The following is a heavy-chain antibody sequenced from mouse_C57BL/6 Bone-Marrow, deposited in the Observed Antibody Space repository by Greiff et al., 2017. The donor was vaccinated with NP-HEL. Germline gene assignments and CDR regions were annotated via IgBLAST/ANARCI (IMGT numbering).Heavy chain of an antibody. J-gene: IGHJ2*01. CDR1: GFNIKDDY. CDR2: IDPENGDT. V-gene: IGHV14-4*01. Sequence: VQLQQPGAELVRPGASVKLSCTASGFNIKDDYMHWVKQRPEQGLEWIGWIDPENGDTEYASKFQGKATITADTSSNTAYLQLSSLTSEDTAVYSCTTDGYSYFDYWGQGTTLTVSS. D-gene: IGHD2-3*01. CDR3: TTDGYSYFDY.